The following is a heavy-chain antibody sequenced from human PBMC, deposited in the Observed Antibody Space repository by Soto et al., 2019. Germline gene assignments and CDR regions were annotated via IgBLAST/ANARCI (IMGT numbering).Heavy chain of an antibody. J-gene: IGHJ4*02. D-gene: IGHD6-19*01. Sequence: QVQLVQSGAEVKKPGASVKVYCQTSGYTFTNYDINWVRQAAGQGLEWMGWMSPNSGNTGYAQIFQGRVSMTRDTSISTAYMELSSLRSEDTAVYYCVTWARSGWGTGFYWGQGTLVTVSS. CDR3: VTWARSGWGTGFY. CDR2: MSPNSGNT. V-gene: IGHV1-8*01. CDR1: GYTFTNYD.